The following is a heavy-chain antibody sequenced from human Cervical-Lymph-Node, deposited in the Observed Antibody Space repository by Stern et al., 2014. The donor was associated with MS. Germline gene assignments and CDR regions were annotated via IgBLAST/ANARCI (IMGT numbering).Heavy chain of an antibody. D-gene: IGHD3-22*01. CDR2: ISRSNSYI. CDR3: ARDDYYDSSGFDS. Sequence: VQLVQSGGGLVKPGGSLRLSCAASGFTFSSYSMNWVRQAPGKGLEWVSSISRSNSYIFYADSVKGRFTISRDNAKNSLYLQMNSLRAEDTAVYYCARDDYYDSSGFDSWGQGTLVTVSS. CDR1: GFTFSSYS. J-gene: IGHJ4*02. V-gene: IGHV3-21*01.